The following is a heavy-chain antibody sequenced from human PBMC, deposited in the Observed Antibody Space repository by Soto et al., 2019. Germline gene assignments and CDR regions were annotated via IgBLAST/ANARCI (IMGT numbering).Heavy chain of an antibody. Sequence: GGSLRLSCAASGFTFSSYWMHWVRQAPGKGLVWVSRINSDGSSTSYADSVKGRFTISRDNSKNTLYLQMNSLRAEDTAVYYCAKDVKMYYDFWSGYKGGMDVWGQGTTVTVSS. CDR1: GFTFSSYW. D-gene: IGHD3-3*01. CDR3: AKDVKMYYDFWSGYKGGMDV. CDR2: INSDGSST. V-gene: IGHV3-74*01. J-gene: IGHJ6*02.